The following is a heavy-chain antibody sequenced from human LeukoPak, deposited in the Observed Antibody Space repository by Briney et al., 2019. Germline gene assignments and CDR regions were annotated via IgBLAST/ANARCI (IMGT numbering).Heavy chain of an antibody. CDR3: ARDRSSGYERDFDY. D-gene: IGHD5-12*01. CDR1: GFTFSSYS. CDR2: ISSSSSTI. Sequence: GGSLRLSCAASGFTFSSYSMNWVRQAPGKGLEWVSYISSSSSTIYYADSVKGRFTISRDNAKNSLYLQMNSLRAEDTAVYYCARDRSSGYERDFDYWGQGTLVTVSP. J-gene: IGHJ4*02. V-gene: IGHV3-48*01.